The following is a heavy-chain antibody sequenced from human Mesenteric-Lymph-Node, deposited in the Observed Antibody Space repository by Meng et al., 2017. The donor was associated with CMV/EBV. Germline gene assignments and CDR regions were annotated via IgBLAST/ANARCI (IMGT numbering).Heavy chain of an antibody. Sequence: GESLKISCAASGFSFFSKYWMHWVRQAPGKGLVWVSRIISDETTTIYADSVRGRFTISRDNAKNTLYLQMNSLRAEDTAVYYCATGLMSAFGIWGQGTMVTVSS. CDR3: ATGLMSAFGI. J-gene: IGHJ3*02. CDR1: GFSFFSKYW. V-gene: IGHV3-74*01. CDR2: IISDETTT. D-gene: IGHD2-8*01.